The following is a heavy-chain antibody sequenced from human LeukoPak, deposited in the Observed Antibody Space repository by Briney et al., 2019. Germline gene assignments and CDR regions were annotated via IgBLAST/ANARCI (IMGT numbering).Heavy chain of an antibody. J-gene: IGHJ4*02. CDR3: AREPHWELSQGIFDY. CDR2: ISAYNGNT. CDR1: GYTFTSYG. D-gene: IGHD1-26*01. V-gene: IGHV1-18*01. Sequence: ASVKVSCKASGYTFTSYGISWVRQAPGQGLEWMGWISAYNGNTNYAQKLQGRVTMTTDTSTSTAYMELRSLRSDDTAAYYCAREPHWELSQGIFDYWGQGTLVTVSS.